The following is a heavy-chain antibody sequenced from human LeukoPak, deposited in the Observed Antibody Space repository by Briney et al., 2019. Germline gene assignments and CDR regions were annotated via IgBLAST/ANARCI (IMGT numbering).Heavy chain of an antibody. CDR2: INPNSGGT. D-gene: IGHD3-16*01. CDR1: GYTFTGYY. CDR3: ARDRQPLGGGFFRYFDL. Sequence: ASVKVSCKASGYTFTGYYMHWVRQAPGQGLERMGWINPNSGGTNYAQKFQGRVTMTRDTSISTAYMELSRLRSDDTAVYYCARDRQPLGGGFFRYFDLWGRGTLVTVSS. J-gene: IGHJ2*01. V-gene: IGHV1-2*02.